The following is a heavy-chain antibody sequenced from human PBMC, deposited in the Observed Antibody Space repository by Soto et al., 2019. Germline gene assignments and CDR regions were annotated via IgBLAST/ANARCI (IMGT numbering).Heavy chain of an antibody. V-gene: IGHV4-39*01. Sequence: TETLSLTCTVSGGSVSSSSYYWGWIRQPPGKGLEWIGSIYYSGSTYYNPSLKSRVTISVDTSKNQFSLKLSSVTAADTAVYYCARRGYCSGGSCYSSYDAFDIWGQGTMVTVSS. CDR3: ARRGYCSGGSCYSSYDAFDI. CDR1: GGSVSSSSYY. D-gene: IGHD2-15*01. CDR2: IYYSGST. J-gene: IGHJ3*02.